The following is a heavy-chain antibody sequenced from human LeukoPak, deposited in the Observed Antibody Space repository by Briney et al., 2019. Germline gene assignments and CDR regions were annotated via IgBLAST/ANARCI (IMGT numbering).Heavy chain of an antibody. CDR3: AREDSSSWYGWGGYYYYMDV. CDR1: GFTFSSYS. Sequence: GGSLRLSCAASGFTFSSYSMNWVRQAPGKGLEWVSFISSSSTTIYYGDSVKGRFTISRDNAENSLYLQMNSLRAEDTAVYYCAREDSSSWYGWGGYYYYMDVWGKGTTVTVSS. D-gene: IGHD6-13*01. J-gene: IGHJ6*03. CDR2: ISSSSTTI. V-gene: IGHV3-48*01.